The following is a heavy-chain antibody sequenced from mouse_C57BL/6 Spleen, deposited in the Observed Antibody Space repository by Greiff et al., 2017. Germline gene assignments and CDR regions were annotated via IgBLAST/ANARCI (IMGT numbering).Heavy chain of an antibody. D-gene: IGHD4-1*01. CDR3: ARQGPNWDPFDY. CDR1: GYAFSSYW. V-gene: IGHV1-80*01. CDR2: IYPGDGDT. J-gene: IGHJ2*01. Sequence: VQLQQSGAELVKPGASVKISCKASGYAFSSYWMNWVKQRPGKGLEWIGQIYPGDGDTNYNGKFKGKATLTADKSSSTAYMQLSSLTSEDSAVDFCARQGPNWDPFDYWGQGTTLTVSS.